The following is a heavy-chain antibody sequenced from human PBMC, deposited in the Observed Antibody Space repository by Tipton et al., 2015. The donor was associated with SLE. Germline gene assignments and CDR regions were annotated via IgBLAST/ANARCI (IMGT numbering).Heavy chain of an antibody. CDR1: GFTVSSNY. D-gene: IGHD1-26*01. V-gene: IGHV3-53*04. CDR2: IYSGGNT. J-gene: IGHJ4*02. CDR3: ARAPGSWSLVY. Sequence: VQLVQSGGGLVQPGGSLRLSCAASGFTVSSNYMNWVRQAPGKGLEWVSVIYSGGNTDYADSVKGRFTISRDNSKNTLYLQMNSLRVEDTAIYYCARAPGSWSLVYWGQGTLVTVSS.